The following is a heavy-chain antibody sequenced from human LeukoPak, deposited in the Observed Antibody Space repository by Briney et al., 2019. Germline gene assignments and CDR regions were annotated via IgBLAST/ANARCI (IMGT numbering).Heavy chain of an antibody. CDR3: ARPDCSSTSCLNAFDI. CDR1: VYTFTSYG. Sequence: GASVKVSCKASVYTFTSYGISWVRQAPGQGLEWMGWISAYNGNTNYAQKLQGRVTMTTDTSTSTAYMELRSLRSDDTAVYYCARPDCSSTSCLNAFDIWGQGTMVTVSS. J-gene: IGHJ3*02. V-gene: IGHV1-18*01. D-gene: IGHD2-2*01. CDR2: ISAYNGNT.